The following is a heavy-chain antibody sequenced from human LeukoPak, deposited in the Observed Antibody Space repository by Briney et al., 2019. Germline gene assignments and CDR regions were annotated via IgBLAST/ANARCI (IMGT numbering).Heavy chain of an antibody. CDR1: GFTFSSDT. CDR2: LGGSGGGT. CDR3: AKVRQAAAGRLDY. D-gene: IGHD6-13*01. Sequence: PGGSLRLSCAASGFTFSSDTMSWVRQAPREGLEWVSALGGSGGGTYYADSVKGRFTISRDNSKNTLYLQMNSLRAEDTAVYYCAKVRQAAAGRLDYWGQGTLVTVSS. J-gene: IGHJ4*02. V-gene: IGHV3-23*01.